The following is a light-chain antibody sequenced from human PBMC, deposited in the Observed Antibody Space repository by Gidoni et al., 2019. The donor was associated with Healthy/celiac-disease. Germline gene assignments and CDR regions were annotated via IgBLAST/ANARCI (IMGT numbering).Light chain of an antibody. CDR1: QSVSSSY. V-gene: IGKV3-20*01. CDR3: QQYGSSPALT. J-gene: IGKJ4*01. CDR2: GAS. Sequence: DSVLTKSPGNLSLSPGERATLSCRASQSVSSSYLAWYQQKPGQAPRLLLYGASSRATGIPDRFSGSGSWTAFTLTISSLEPEDFAVYYCQQYGSSPALTFGGXTKVEIK.